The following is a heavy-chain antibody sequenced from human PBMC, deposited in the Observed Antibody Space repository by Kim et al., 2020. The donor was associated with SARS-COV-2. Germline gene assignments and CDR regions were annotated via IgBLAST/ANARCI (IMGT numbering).Heavy chain of an antibody. V-gene: IGHV3-23*01. J-gene: IGHJ6*02. CDR3: ANLPWGYGFSLYYYYGMDV. CDR2: ISGSGGST. D-gene: IGHD5-18*01. Sequence: GGSLRLSCAASGFTFSSYAMSWVRQAPGKGLEWVSAISGSGGSTYYADSVKGRFTISRDNSKNTLYLQMNSLRAEDTAVYYCANLPWGYGFSLYYYYGMDVWGQGTTVTVSS. CDR1: GFTFSSYA.